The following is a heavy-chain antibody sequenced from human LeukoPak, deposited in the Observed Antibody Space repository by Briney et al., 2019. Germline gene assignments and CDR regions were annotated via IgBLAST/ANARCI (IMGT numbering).Heavy chain of an antibody. CDR2: ISAYNGNT. J-gene: IGHJ4*02. V-gene: IGHV1-18*01. CDR3: ARSYLMVRGVIIVSNTDY. Sequence: ASVKVSRKASGYTFTSYGISWVRQAPGQGLEWMGWISAYNGNTNYAQKLQGRVTMTTDTSTSTAYMELRSLRSDDTAVYYCARSYLMVRGVIIVSNTDYWGQGTLVTVSS. CDR1: GYTFTSYG. D-gene: IGHD3-10*01.